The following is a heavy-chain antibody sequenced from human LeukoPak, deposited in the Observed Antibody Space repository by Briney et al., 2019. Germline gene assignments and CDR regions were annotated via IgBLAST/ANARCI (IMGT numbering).Heavy chain of an antibody. V-gene: IGHV4-39*01. CDR1: RGSISSSSYY. CDR2: IFYSGST. CDR3: ARQYDNSGYYYFDY. J-gene: IGHJ4*02. D-gene: IGHD3-22*01. Sequence: KPSETPSLTCTVSRGSISSSSYYRGWIRQPPGKGLEWVGNIFYSGSTYYNPSLKSRVTISVDTSKNQLSLNLSSVTAADTAVYYCARQYDNSGYYYFDYWGQGTLVTVSS.